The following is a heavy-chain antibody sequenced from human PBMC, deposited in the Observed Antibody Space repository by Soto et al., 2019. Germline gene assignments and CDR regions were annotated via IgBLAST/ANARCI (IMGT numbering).Heavy chain of an antibody. V-gene: IGHV1-69*06. D-gene: IGHD3-9*01. CDR3: ARDPRPRYFDWLLGHNWFDP. Sequence: SVKVSCKASGGTFSSYAISWVRQAPGQGLEWMGGIIPIFGTANYAQKFQGRVTITADKSTSTAYMELSSLRSEDTAVYYCARDPRPRYFDWLLGHNWFDPWGQGTLVTVSS. J-gene: IGHJ5*02. CDR2: IIPIFGTA. CDR1: GGTFSSYA.